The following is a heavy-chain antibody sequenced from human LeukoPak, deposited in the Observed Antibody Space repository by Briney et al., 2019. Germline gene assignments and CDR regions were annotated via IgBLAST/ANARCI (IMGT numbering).Heavy chain of an antibody. Sequence: KPSQTLSLTCTVSGGSISSGGYYWSWIRQPPGKGLEWIGYIYYSGSTYYNPSLKSRVTISVDTSKNQFSLKLSSVTAADTAVYYCARDRADCSSTSCYGYYYYYGMDVWGQGTTVTVSS. J-gene: IGHJ6*02. CDR2: IYYSGST. CDR3: ARDRADCSSTSCYGYYYYYGMDV. CDR1: GGSISSGGYY. D-gene: IGHD2-2*01. V-gene: IGHV4-31*03.